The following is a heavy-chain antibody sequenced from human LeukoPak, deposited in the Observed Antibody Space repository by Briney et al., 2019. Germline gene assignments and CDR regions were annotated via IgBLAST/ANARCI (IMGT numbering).Heavy chain of an antibody. CDR3: ARRSGYDIVDY. CDR1: GGSISSSSYY. V-gene: IGHV4-39*01. CDR2: VYYSGST. Sequence: SETLSLTCTVSGGSISSSSYYWGWTRQPPGKGLEWIGSVYYSGSTYYNPSLKSRVTISVDTSKNQFSLKLTSVTAADTAVYYCARRSGYDIVDYWGQGTLVTVSS. J-gene: IGHJ4*02. D-gene: IGHD5-12*01.